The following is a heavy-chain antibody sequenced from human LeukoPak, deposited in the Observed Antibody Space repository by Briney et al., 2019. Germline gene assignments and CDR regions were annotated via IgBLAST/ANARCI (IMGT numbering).Heavy chain of an antibody. J-gene: IGHJ4*02. D-gene: IGHD2-15*01. CDR1: GFTFSGPA. Sequence: GGSLRLSCAASGFTFSGPAMHWVRQASGKGLEWVGRIRSKANSYATAYAASVKGRFTISRDDSKNTAYLQMNSLKTEDTAVYYCTLVVGPAAKIDYWGQGTLVTVSS. CDR2: IRSKANSYAT. CDR3: TLVVGPAAKIDY. V-gene: IGHV3-73*01.